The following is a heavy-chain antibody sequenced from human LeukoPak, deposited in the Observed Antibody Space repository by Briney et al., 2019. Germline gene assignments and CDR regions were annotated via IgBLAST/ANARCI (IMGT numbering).Heavy chain of an antibody. D-gene: IGHD5-12*01. Sequence: PGGSLRLSCAASGFTFSSYAMSWVRQAPGKGLEWVSAISGSGGSTYYADSVKGRFTISRDNSKNTLYLQMNSLRAEDTALYYCAKDRGGYSGYDFDYWGQGTLVTVSS. J-gene: IGHJ4*02. CDR2: ISGSGGST. CDR3: AKDRGGYSGYDFDY. CDR1: GFTFSSYA. V-gene: IGHV3-23*01.